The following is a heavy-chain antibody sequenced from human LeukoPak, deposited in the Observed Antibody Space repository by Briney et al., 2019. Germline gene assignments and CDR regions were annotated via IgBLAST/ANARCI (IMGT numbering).Heavy chain of an antibody. CDR1: GFTFSDYY. CDR3: ARVRGYDYSFWFDP. CDR2: ISSSSSYT. D-gene: IGHD5-12*01. V-gene: IGHV3-11*06. J-gene: IGHJ5*02. Sequence: GGSLRLSCAASGFTFSDYYMSWIRQAPGRGLEWVSYISSSSSYTNYADSVKGRFTISRNNAKNSLYLQMNSLRAEDTAVYYCARVRGYDYSFWFDPWGQGTLVTVSS.